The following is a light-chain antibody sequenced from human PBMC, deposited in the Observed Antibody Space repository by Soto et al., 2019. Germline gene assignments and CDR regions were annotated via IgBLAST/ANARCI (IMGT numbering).Light chain of an antibody. CDR1: QSVLYISNNKNY. V-gene: IGKV4-1*01. CDR2: WAS. CDR3: QQHYHTPWT. Sequence: DIVMTQSPGSLAVSPGERATINCKSSQSVLYISNNKNYLAWFQKKPGQPPKLLISWASARESGVPDRFSCSGSGKDCTLTSSSLQAEDVAVYYCQQHYHTPWTFGQGTKVEIK. J-gene: IGKJ1*01.